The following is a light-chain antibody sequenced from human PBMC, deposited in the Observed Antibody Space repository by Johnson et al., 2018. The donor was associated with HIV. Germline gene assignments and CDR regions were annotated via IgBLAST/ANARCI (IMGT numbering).Light chain of an antibody. CDR1: GSNIGNNY. V-gene: IGLV1-51*02. CDR2: ENN. CDR3: GTWDSSLSAYV. J-gene: IGLJ1*01. Sequence: QSVLTQPPSVSAAPGQKVTISCSGNGSNIGNNYVSWYQHLPGTAPKLFIYENNKRPSGIPARFSGSKSGTSATLGITGLQPGDEADYYCGTWDSSLSAYVFGTGTKVTVL.